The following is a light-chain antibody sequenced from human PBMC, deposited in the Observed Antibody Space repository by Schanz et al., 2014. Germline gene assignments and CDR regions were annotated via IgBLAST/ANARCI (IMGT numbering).Light chain of an antibody. CDR1: QGISSY. CDR2: AAS. CDR3: QQYNSYLFT. V-gene: IGKV1D-16*01. Sequence: DIQMTQSPSSVSASVGDRVTITCRASQGISSYLAWYQQKPGKAPKLLIYAASSLQSGVPSRFSGSGSETDXTLTISSLQPDDFATYYCQQYNSYLFTFGPGTKVDIK. J-gene: IGKJ3*01.